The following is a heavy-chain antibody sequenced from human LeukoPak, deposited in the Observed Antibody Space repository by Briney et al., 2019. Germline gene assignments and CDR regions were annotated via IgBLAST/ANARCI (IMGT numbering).Heavy chain of an antibody. CDR3: ARGAGGSWDFYDY. D-gene: IGHD2-15*01. CDR1: GGSFSGYY. CDR2: INHSGST. Sequence: SETLSLTCAVYGGSFSGYYWSWIRQPPGKGLEWIGEINHSGSTNYNPSLKSRVTISVDTSKNQFSLKLSSVTAEDTAVYYCARGAGGSWDFYDYWGQGTLVTVSS. J-gene: IGHJ4*02. V-gene: IGHV4-34*01.